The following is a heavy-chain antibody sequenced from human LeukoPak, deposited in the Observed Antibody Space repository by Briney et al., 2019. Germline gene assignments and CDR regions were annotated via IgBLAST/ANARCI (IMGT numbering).Heavy chain of an antibody. D-gene: IGHD2-21*01. Sequence: SETLSFTCAVYGGSFSGYYWSWIRQPPGKGLEWIGEINHSGSTNYNPSLKSRVTISVDTSKNQFSLKLSSVTAADTAVYYCARGLFDWFDPWGQGTLVTVSS. V-gene: IGHV4-34*01. CDR2: INHSGST. CDR1: GGSFSGYY. J-gene: IGHJ5*02. CDR3: ARGLFDWFDP.